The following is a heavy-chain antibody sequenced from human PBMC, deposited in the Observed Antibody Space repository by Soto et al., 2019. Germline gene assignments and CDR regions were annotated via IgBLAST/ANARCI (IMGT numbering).Heavy chain of an antibody. J-gene: IGHJ4*02. Sequence: GGSLRLSCAASGFPFNTHGMTWVRQAPGKGLEWVSGVSGGGERTQYADAVKGRFTISRDNSKNTLDLQMTSLRAEDTAIYYCATTSTYDYFWGDYRYFFDSWGQGTVVTVSS. D-gene: IGHD3-16*02. CDR3: ATTSTYDYFWGDYRYFFDS. CDR2: VSGGGERT. CDR1: GFPFNTHG. V-gene: IGHV3-23*01.